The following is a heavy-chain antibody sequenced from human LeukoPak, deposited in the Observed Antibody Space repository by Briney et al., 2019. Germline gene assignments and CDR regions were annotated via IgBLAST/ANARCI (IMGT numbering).Heavy chain of an antibody. D-gene: IGHD3-10*01. CDR1: GYSISSGYY. J-gene: IGHJ4*02. Sequence: SETLSLTCTVSGYSISSGYYWGWIRQPPGKGLEWIGSIYHSGSTYYNPSLKSRVTISVDTSKNQFSLKLSSVTAADTAVYYCARDNYYGSGSYLGYWGQGTLVTVSS. CDR3: ARDNYYGSGSYLGY. CDR2: IYHSGST. V-gene: IGHV4-38-2*02.